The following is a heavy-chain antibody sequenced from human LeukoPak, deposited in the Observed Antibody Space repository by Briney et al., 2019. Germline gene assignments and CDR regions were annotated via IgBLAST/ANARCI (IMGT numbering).Heavy chain of an antibody. CDR2: ISYDVINK. CDR1: GFTFSSYG. D-gene: IGHD6-13*01. V-gene: IGHV3-30*18. CDR3: TKDPEIAAADVYYFDY. Sequence: HAGGSLRLSCAASGFTFSSYGMHWVRQAPGKGLEWVAVISYDVINKFYAGSVKGRFTISRDNSKNTLYLQMNSLRAEDTAVYYCTKDPEIAAADVYYFDYWGQGTLVTVSS. J-gene: IGHJ4*02.